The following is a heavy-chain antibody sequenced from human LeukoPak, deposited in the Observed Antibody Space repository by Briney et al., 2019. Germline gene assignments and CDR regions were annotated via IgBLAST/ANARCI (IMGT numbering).Heavy chain of an antibody. J-gene: IGHJ4*02. CDR3: AKGRLGIQANDY. CDR1: GFTFSSYA. V-gene: IGHV3-23*01. D-gene: IGHD3-22*01. Sequence: PGGSLRLSCAASGFTFSSYAMSWVRQAPGKGLAWVSVISGSGGTTYYADSVKGRFTISRDKSKNTLYLQMNSLRAEDTAVYYCAKGRLGIQANDYWGQGTLVTVSS. CDR2: ISGSGGTT.